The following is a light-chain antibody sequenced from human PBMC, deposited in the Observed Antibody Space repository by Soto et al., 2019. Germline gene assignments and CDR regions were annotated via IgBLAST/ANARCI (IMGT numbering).Light chain of an antibody. V-gene: IGLV1-40*01. CDR2: GNS. J-gene: IGLJ3*02. CDR3: QSYDSSLSAL. Sequence: QAVVTQLPSVSGAPGQRVTISCTGSSSNIGAGYDVHWYQQLPGTAPKLLIYGNSNRPSGVPDRFSGSKSGTSASLAITGLQAEDEADYYCQSYDSSLSALFGGGTKLTVL. CDR1: SSNIGAGYD.